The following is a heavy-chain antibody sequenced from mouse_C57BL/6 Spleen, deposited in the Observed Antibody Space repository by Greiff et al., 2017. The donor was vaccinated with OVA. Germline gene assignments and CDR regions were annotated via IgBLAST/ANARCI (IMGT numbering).Heavy chain of an antibody. CDR2: IDPETGGT. CDR1: GYTFTDYE. J-gene: IGHJ2*01. V-gene: IGHV1-15*01. D-gene: IGHD1-1*01. CDR3: TRSGYGSSYGEYYFDY. Sequence: QVQLQQSGAELVRPGASVTLSCKASGYTFTDYEMHWVKQTPVHGLEWIGAIDPETGGTAYNQKFKGKAILTADKSSSTAYMELRSLTSEDSAVYYCTRSGYGSSYGEYYFDYWGQGTTLTVSS.